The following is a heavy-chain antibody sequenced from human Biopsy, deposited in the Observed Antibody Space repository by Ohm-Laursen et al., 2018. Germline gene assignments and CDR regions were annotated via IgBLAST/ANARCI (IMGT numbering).Heavy chain of an antibody. J-gene: IGHJ4*02. D-gene: IGHD2-15*01. CDR2: ILPLSGTT. CDR3: ANSDGRSGFDY. Sequence: SSVKVSCKASGGTFSSFPFNWVRQAPGQGLEWMGGILPLSGTTSFAQKFQGRVILTADGSTSTAYMELSSLISEDTAVYYCANSDGRSGFDYWGQGTLVTVSS. CDR1: GGTFSSFP. V-gene: IGHV1-69*01.